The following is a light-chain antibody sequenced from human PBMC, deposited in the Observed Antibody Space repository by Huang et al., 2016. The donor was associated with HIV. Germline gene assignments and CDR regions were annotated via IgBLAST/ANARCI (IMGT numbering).Light chain of an antibody. J-gene: IGKJ1*01. CDR3: QQYNTSPRT. V-gene: IGKV3-15*01. Sequence: ENLMTQSPSTLSVSPGESATLSCRASQSVFKNLAWYQQKPGQAPKLLCYCSSTRAAGIPARFSGSGSGTDFTLTISSLQSEDFAVYYCQQYNTSPRTFGQGTKVEV. CDR2: CSS. CDR1: QSVFKN.